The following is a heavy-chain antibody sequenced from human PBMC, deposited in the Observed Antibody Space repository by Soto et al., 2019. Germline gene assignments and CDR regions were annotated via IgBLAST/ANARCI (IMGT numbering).Heavy chain of an antibody. Sequence: GGSLRLSCTASGFMFSAYAMLWVRQAPGKGLEWVAAMSYDGTNKYYADSLKGRFTISRDNSKNTLFLQMSSLTADDSAVYYCARDPSPYTSGWYRSDFWGLGTRVTVAS. J-gene: IGHJ4*01. V-gene: IGHV3-30-3*01. D-gene: IGHD6-19*01. CDR1: GFMFSAYA. CDR3: ARDPSPYTSGWYRSDF. CDR2: MSYDGTNK.